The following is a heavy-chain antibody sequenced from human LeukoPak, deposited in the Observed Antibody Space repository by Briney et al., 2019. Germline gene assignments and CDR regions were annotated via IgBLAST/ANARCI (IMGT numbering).Heavy chain of an antibody. CDR2: TYYRSKWYK. CDR3: ARGYSNRLDP. V-gene: IGHV6-1*01. J-gene: IGHJ5*02. CDR1: GDSVPSNSAT. D-gene: IGHD5-12*01. Sequence: SQTLSLTCAISGDSVPSNSATWNWIRQSPSRSLEWLGRTYYRSKWYKYYAVSVKGRITINPDTSKNQFSLQLNSVTPEDTAVYYCARGYSNRLDPWGQGTLVTVSS.